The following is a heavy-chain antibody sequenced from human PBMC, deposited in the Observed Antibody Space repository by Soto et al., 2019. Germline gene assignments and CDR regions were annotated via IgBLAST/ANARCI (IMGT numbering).Heavy chain of an antibody. CDR2: ISSSSSYI. D-gene: IGHD2-15*01. J-gene: IGHJ6*02. Sequence: PGGSLRLSCAASGFTFSSYSMNWVRQAPGKGLEWVSSISSSSSYIYYADSVKGRFTISRDNAKNSLYLQMNSLRAEDTAVYYCARDEKCSGGSCYLPYYYYGMDVWGQGTTVTAP. CDR3: ARDEKCSGGSCYLPYYYYGMDV. CDR1: GFTFSSYS. V-gene: IGHV3-21*01.